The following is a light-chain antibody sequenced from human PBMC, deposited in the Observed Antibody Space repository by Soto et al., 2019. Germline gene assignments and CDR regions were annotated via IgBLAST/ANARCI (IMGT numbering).Light chain of an antibody. CDR3: SSYTSSSPYV. V-gene: IGLV2-14*01. CDR2: EVS. CDR1: SSDVGGYNY. J-gene: IGLJ1*01. Sequence: QSALTQPASVSGSPGQSITISCTGTSSDVGGYNYVSWYQQHPGKAPKLRIYEVSNRPSGFSNRFSGSKSCNTASLTISGLQAEDEPDYSCSSYTSSSPYVFGTGTKVTVL.